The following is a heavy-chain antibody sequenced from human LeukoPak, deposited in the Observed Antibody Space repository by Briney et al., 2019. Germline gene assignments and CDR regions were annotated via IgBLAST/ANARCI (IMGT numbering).Heavy chain of an antibody. CDR2: IYYTGKT. Sequence: SETLSLTCTVSGDSVSNGNYYWSWLRQPPGKALEWIGYIYYTGKTYYNPSLEGRVTILVATSRNHFSVKLSSVTAADTAVYYCARSQNYYGSGDYWSQGTLVTVSS. V-gene: IGHV4-61*03. CDR3: ARSQNYYGSGDY. J-gene: IGHJ4*02. D-gene: IGHD3-10*01. CDR1: GDSVSNGNYY.